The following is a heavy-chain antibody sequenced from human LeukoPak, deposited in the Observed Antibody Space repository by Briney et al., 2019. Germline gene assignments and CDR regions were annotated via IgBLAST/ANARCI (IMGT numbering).Heavy chain of an antibody. J-gene: IGHJ1*01. V-gene: IGHV4-59*01. CDR3: ASNVVPGYFQH. CDR1: GGSLSGYY. CDR2: IYYSGST. Sequence: SETLSLTCAVYGGSLSGYYWSWIRQPPGKGLEWIGYIYYSGSTNYNPSLKSRVTISVDTSKNQFSLKLSSVTAADTAVYYCASNVVPGYFQHWGQGTLVTVSS. D-gene: IGHD2-21*01.